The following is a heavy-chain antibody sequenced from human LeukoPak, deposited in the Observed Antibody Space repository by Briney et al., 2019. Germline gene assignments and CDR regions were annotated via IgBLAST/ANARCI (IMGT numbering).Heavy chain of an antibody. J-gene: IGHJ4*02. CDR1: GDSISSSSYY. D-gene: IGHD1-26*01. CDR2: IYRSGST. CDR3: ARRAVGASDYFDF. V-gene: IGHV4-39*01. Sequence: PSETLSLTCTVSGDSISSSSYYWGWIRQPPGKGLEWVGSIYRSGSTYHNPSLKSRLTISVDSSKNQFSLKLSSVTAADTAVYYCARRAVGASDYFDFWGQGTLVTVSS.